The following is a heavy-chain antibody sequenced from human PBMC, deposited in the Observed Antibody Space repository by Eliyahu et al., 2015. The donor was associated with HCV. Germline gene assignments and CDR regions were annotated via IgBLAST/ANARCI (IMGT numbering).Heavy chain of an antibody. CDR2: IYYSGST. Sequence: QVQLQESGPGLVKPSETLSLTCTVSGGSVSSGSYYWSWIRQPPGKGLEWIGYIYYSGSTNYNPSLKSRVTISVDTSKNQFSLKLSSVTAADTAVYYCARGSDSSKPARPREHWGQGTLVTVSS. J-gene: IGHJ1*01. CDR1: GGSVSSGSYY. D-gene: IGHD6-13*01. V-gene: IGHV4-61*01. CDR3: ARGSDSSKPARPREH.